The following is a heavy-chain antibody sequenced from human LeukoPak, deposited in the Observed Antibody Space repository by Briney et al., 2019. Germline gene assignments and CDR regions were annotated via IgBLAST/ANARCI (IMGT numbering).Heavy chain of an antibody. CDR3: ARVAQKLERIAVAGTSEWRANWYFDL. D-gene: IGHD6-19*01. J-gene: IGHJ2*01. CDR2: IYYSGST. CDR1: GGSISSYY. V-gene: IGHV4-59*12. Sequence: SETLSLTCTVSGGSISSYYWSWIRQPPGKGLEWIGYIYYSGSTNYNPSLKRRVTMSVDTSKNHFSLKLSSVTAADTAVYYCARVAQKLERIAVAGTSEWRANWYFDLWGRGTLVTVSS.